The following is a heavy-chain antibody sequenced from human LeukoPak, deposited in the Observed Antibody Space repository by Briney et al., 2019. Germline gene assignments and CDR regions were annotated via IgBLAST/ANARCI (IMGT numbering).Heavy chain of an antibody. CDR1: EFTFSSYH. J-gene: IGHJ4*02. V-gene: IGHV3-23*01. D-gene: IGHD1-26*01. Sequence: GGSLRLSCAGSEFTFSSYHMSWVRQAPGKGLEWVSAISGSGGSTYYADSVKGRFTISRDNSKNTLYLQMNSLRAEDTAVYYCAKALVGATGGDYWGQGTLVTVSS. CDR3: AKALVGATGGDY. CDR2: ISGSGGST.